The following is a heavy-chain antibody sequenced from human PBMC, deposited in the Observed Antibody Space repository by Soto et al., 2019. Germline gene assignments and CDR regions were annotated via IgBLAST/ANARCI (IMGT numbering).Heavy chain of an antibody. Sequence: EVQLVESGGGLVKPGGSLRLSCAASGFTFSSYSMNWVRQAPGKGLEWVSSISSSSSYIYYADSVKGRFTISRDNAKNSLYLQMNSQRAEDTVVYYCARGGSSGWYYFDYWGQGTLVTVSS. D-gene: IGHD6-19*01. CDR2: ISSSSSYI. J-gene: IGHJ4*02. CDR1: GFTFSSYS. V-gene: IGHV3-21*01. CDR3: ARGGSSGWYYFDY.